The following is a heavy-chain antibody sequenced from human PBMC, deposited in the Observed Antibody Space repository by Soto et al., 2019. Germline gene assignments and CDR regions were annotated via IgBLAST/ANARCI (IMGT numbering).Heavy chain of an antibody. CDR1: GFTFSSYA. V-gene: IGHV3-49*04. CDR3: TRDNSFYDSSGYYYVG. CDR2: IRSKAYGGTT. D-gene: IGHD3-22*01. J-gene: IGHJ4*02. Sequence: EVQLLESGGGLVQPGGSLRLSCAASGFTFSSYAMSWVRQAPGKGLEWVGFIRSKAYGGTTEYAASVKGRFTISRDDSKSIAYLQMNSLKTEDTAVYYCTRDNSFYDSSGYYYVGWGQGTLVTVSS.